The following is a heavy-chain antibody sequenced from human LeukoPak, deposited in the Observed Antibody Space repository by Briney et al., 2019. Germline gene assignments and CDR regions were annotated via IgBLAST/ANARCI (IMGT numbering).Heavy chain of an antibody. CDR1: GFRFSDYY. CDR2: MVSSGDTT. V-gene: IGHV3-11*01. Sequence: KPGGSLRLACEASGFRFSDYYMTWIRQAPGVGLEWISYMVSSGDTTYYADSVKGRFTISRDNAKNSLYLQMNSLRAEDTAVYFCARGDSSSWYVGYHILDVWGQGTTVTVS. J-gene: IGHJ6*02. CDR3: ARGDSSSWYVGYHILDV. D-gene: IGHD6-13*01.